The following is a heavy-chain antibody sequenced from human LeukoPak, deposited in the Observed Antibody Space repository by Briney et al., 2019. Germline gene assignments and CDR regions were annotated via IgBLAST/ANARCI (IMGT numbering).Heavy chain of an antibody. D-gene: IGHD2-21*02. J-gene: IGHJ5*02. Sequence: PGGPLRLSCAASGVTFSNAWMSWVRQAPGKGLEWVGRIKSKTDGGTTDYAAPVKGRFTISRDDSKNTLYLQMNSLKTEDTAVYYCTTMACCGGDCYPWGQGTLVTVSS. CDR1: GVTFSNAW. CDR3: TTMACCGGDCYP. CDR2: IKSKTDGGTT. V-gene: IGHV3-15*01.